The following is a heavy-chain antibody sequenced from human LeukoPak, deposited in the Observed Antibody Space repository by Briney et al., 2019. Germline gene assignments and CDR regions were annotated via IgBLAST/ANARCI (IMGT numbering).Heavy chain of an antibody. Sequence: SQTLSLTCTVSGDSISSGSYYWSWIRQPAGKGLEWIGRVYASGNTNYNPSLKSRITISIDTSQNQFSLMLSSVTAADTAVYYCARLLEVSSTFDPWGQGTLVTVSS. CDR3: ARLLEVSSTFDP. J-gene: IGHJ5*02. V-gene: IGHV4-61*02. D-gene: IGHD5/OR15-5a*01. CDR1: GDSISSGSYY. CDR2: VYASGNT.